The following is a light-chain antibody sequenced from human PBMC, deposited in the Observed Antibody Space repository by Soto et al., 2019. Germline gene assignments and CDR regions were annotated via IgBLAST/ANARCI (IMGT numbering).Light chain of an antibody. CDR1: QPIRTW. Sequence: DIRVAQSPSTLSASVGDRLTIPCQASQPIRTWLAWYQEKPGKAPKLLIYDASSLEGGVPSRFSGSGSGTEFTLTISSLQPDDFATYYCHQYNYYRPTFGQGTKVDI. CDR2: DAS. CDR3: HQYNYYRPT. V-gene: IGKV1-5*01. J-gene: IGKJ1*01.